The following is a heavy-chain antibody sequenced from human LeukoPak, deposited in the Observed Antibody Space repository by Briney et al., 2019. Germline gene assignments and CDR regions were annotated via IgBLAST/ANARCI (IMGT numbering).Heavy chain of an antibody. D-gene: IGHD3-22*01. Sequence: GGSLRLSCAASGFTFSSYWMHWVRQAPGKGLVWVSHIRTDGNNAIYADSVKGRFTISRDNARNTLYLQMNGLRAEDTAVYYCARPRGYDTRDFDHWGLGALVTVSS. CDR2: IRTDGNNA. CDR3: ARPRGYDTRDFDH. CDR1: GFTFSSYW. V-gene: IGHV3-74*01. J-gene: IGHJ4*02.